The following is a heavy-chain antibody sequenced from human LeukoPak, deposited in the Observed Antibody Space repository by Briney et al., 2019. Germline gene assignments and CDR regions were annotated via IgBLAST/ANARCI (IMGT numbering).Heavy chain of an antibody. J-gene: IGHJ6*03. CDR2: IYYSGST. Sequence: PSETLSLTCTVSGGSISSYYWSWIRQPPGKGLEWIGYIYYSGSTNYNPSLKSRVTISVDTSKNQFSRKLSSVTAADTAVYYCARVDFGGTFNYYYYYMDVWGKGTTVTVSS. CDR1: GGSISSYY. CDR3: ARVDFGGTFNYYYYYMDV. V-gene: IGHV4-59*01. D-gene: IGHD2-15*01.